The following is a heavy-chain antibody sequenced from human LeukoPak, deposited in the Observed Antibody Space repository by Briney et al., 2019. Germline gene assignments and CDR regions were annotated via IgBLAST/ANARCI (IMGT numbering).Heavy chain of an antibody. CDR3: ARVEWELPRDS. V-gene: IGHV1-3*01. CDR2: INVDTGNT. D-gene: IGHD1-26*01. J-gene: IGHJ4*02. CDR1: GNTFTGYA. Sequence: ASVKVSCKASGNTFTGYAIHWVRQAPGQRLEWMGWINVDTGNTKYSQKFQGRVTLTRDISATTAYMELRSLRSEDTAVYYCARVEWELPRDSWGQGTLVTVSS.